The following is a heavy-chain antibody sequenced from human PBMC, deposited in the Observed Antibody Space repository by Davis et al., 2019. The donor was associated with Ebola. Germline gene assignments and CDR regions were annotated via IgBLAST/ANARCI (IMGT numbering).Heavy chain of an antibody. J-gene: IGHJ6*04. CDR1: GFTFSSYA. CDR3: AKSGLSFGVVKYHYGMDV. V-gene: IGHV3-23*01. CDR2: ISGSGGST. D-gene: IGHD3-3*01. Sequence: PGGSLRLSCAASGFTFSSYAMSWVRQAPGKWLEWVSAISGSGGSTYYADSVKGRFTISRDNSKNTLYLQMNSLRAEDTAVYYCAKSGLSFGVVKYHYGMDVWGKGTTVTVSS.